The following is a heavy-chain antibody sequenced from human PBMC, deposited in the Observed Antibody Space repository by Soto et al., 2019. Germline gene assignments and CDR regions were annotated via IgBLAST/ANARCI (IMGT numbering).Heavy chain of an antibody. D-gene: IGHD1-1*01. V-gene: IGHV2-5*02. J-gene: IGHJ4*02. CDR2: VYWDEDK. CDR3: VHRRVQVFDF. CDR1: GFSLSTNGEG. Sequence: QITLKESGPTLVKPTHTLTLTCTFSGFSLSTNGEGVRWIRQPPGKAPEWLALVYWDEDKRYSPSLKSRLTVTKAPSMHQVSLTMTNMDPVDTATYYCVHRRVQVFDFWGQGALVTVSS.